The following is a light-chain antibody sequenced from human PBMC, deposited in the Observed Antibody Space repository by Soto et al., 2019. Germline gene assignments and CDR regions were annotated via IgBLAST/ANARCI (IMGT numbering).Light chain of an antibody. Sequence: QPVLTQPASVSGSPGQSITISCTGTSSDVGGYKYVSWYQQHPGKAPKFIMYEVSKRPSGVSNRFSGSKSGNTASLTISALQAEDEADYYCSSYTSTSPYVFGTGTKLTVL. CDR1: SSDVGGYKY. J-gene: IGLJ1*01. CDR3: SSYTSTSPYV. V-gene: IGLV2-14*01. CDR2: EVS.